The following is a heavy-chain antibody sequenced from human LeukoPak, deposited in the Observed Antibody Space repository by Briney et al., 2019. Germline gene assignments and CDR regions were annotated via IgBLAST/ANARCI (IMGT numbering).Heavy chain of an antibody. CDR3: ARDDRGIAAAGFLDY. D-gene: IGHD6-13*01. Sequence: GGSLRLSCAASGFSFSSFAMHWVRQAPGKGLEWVAEISYEGRNKYYADSVKGRFTISRDNSKNTLYLQMSSLTAEDTAVYYCARDDRGIAAAGFLDYWGQGTLVTVSS. CDR1: GFSFSSFA. V-gene: IGHV3-30*04. CDR2: ISYEGRNK. J-gene: IGHJ4*02.